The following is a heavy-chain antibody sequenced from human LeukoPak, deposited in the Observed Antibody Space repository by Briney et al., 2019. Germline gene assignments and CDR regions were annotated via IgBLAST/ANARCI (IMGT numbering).Heavy chain of an antibody. CDR3: AREGSYSSSWFGGNWFDP. V-gene: IGHV4-34*01. J-gene: IGHJ5*02. CDR1: GGPFSGYY. D-gene: IGHD6-13*01. CDR2: INHSGST. Sequence: SETLSLTCAVYGGPFSGYYWSWIRQPPGKGLEWIGEINHSGSTNYNPSLKSRVTISVDTSKNQFSLRLSSVTAADTAVYYCAREGSYSSSWFGGNWFDPWGQGTLVTVSS.